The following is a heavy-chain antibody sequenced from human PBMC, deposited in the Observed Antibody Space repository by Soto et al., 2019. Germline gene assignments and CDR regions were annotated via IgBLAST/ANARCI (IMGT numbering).Heavy chain of an antibody. J-gene: IGHJ6*02. CDR2: ISYDGSNK. D-gene: IGHD6-19*01. V-gene: IGHV3-30*18. Sequence: GGSLRLSCAASGFTFSSYGMHWVRQAPGKGLEWVAVISYDGSNKYYADSVKGRFTISRDNSKNTLYLQMNSLRAEDTAVYYCAKDLLAVAADPYYYYYGMDVWGQGTTVTVSS. CDR1: GFTFSSYG. CDR3: AKDLLAVAADPYYYYYGMDV.